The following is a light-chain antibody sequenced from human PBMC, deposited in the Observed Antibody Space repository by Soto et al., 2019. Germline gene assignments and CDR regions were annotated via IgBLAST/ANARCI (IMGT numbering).Light chain of an antibody. CDR2: GAS. J-gene: IGKJ2*01. V-gene: IGKV1-5*01. CDR3: QQYDSYPYT. CDR1: HNIGNW. Sequence: GARVTITCRASHNIGNWLAWYQQIPGKAPTLLIYGASSLQNGVPSRFTGSGSGTEFTLSISSLQPDDFATYYCQQYDSYPYTFGQGTKLEIK.